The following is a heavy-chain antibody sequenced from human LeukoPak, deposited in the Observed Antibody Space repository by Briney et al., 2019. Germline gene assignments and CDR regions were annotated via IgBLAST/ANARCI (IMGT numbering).Heavy chain of an antibody. Sequence: GGSLRLSCAASGFTFSSYWMHWVRQAPGKGLVWVSRINSDGSSTYYADSVKGRFTISRDNSKNTLYLQMNSLRDEDTAVYYCAKRGSGYPFYFDYWGQGTLVTVSS. CDR1: GFTFSSYW. CDR3: AKRGSGYPFYFDY. D-gene: IGHD3-22*01. J-gene: IGHJ4*02. V-gene: IGHV3-74*01. CDR2: INSDGSST.